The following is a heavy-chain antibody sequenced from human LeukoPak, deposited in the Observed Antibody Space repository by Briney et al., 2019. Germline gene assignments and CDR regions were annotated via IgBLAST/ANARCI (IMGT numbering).Heavy chain of an antibody. J-gene: IGHJ4*02. CDR1: GFTVSSNY. CDR2: IYSGGST. Sequence: GGSLRLSCAASGFTVSSNYMSWVRQAPGKGLEWVSIIYSGGSTYYADSVKGRFTISRDNSKNTLYIQMNSLRVEDTAVYYCARDGAVGPTRGYDYWGQGTLVTVSS. CDR3: ARDGAVGPTRGYDY. D-gene: IGHD1-26*01. V-gene: IGHV3-53*01.